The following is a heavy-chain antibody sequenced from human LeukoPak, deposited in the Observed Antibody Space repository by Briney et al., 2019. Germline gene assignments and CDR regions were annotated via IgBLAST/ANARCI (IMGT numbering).Heavy chain of an antibody. CDR1: GGTFSSYA. J-gene: IGHJ4*02. CDR2: IIPIFGTA. CDR3: ARTLNYCSSTSCTWDPVGY. Sequence: SVKVSCKASGGTFSSYAISWVRQAPGQGLEWMGGIIPIFGTANYAQKFQGRVTITADESTSTAYMELSSLRSEDTAVYYCARTLNYCSSTSCTWDPVGYWGQGTPVTVSS. V-gene: IGHV1-69*13. D-gene: IGHD2-2*01.